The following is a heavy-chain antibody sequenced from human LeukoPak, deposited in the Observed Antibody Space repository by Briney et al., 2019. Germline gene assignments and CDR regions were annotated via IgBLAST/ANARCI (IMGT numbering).Heavy chain of an antibody. D-gene: IGHD3-22*01. J-gene: IGHJ4*02. V-gene: IGHV3-23*01. CDR2: ISGSGDST. CDR3: ARDAYYYDSSGYYTPFDY. Sequence: GGSLRLSCAASGFTFRNYDMSWVRQAPGRGLEWVSAISGSGDSTSYADSVKGRFTISRDNSKNTFYLYMNSLRAEDTAVYYCARDAYYYDSSGYYTPFDYWGQGTLVTVSS. CDR1: GFTFRNYD.